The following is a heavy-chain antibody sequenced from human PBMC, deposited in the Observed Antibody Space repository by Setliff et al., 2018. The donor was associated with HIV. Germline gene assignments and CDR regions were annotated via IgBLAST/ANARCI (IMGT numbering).Heavy chain of an antibody. CDR1: GYTFTNSD. Sequence: GASVKVSCKASGYTFTNSDINWVRQAPGQGLEWMGWMNPKSGNTGYAQKFQGRVTMTSNTFIGTAYMELNSLTSDDTAVYYCARGHLDYDYWEDILGNWFDPWGQGTLVTAPQ. J-gene: IGHJ5*02. CDR2: MNPKSGNT. V-gene: IGHV1-8*02. D-gene: IGHD3-3*01. CDR3: ARGHLDYDYWEDILGNWFDP.